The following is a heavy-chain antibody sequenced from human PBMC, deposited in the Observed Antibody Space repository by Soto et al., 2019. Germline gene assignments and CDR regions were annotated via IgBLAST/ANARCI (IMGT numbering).Heavy chain of an antibody. J-gene: IGHJ6*02. D-gene: IGHD2-21*02. CDR3: ARFPLNCVCDCYHVAGYGMVV. V-gene: IGHV5-51*01. Sequence: GESLKISCKGSGYSFTSYWIGWVRQMPGKGLEWMGIIYPGDSDTRYSPSFQGQVTISADKSISTAYLQWSSLKASDTAMYYCARFPLNCVCDCYHVAGYGMVVWGQGTTVTVS. CDR2: IYPGDSDT. CDR1: GYSFTSYW.